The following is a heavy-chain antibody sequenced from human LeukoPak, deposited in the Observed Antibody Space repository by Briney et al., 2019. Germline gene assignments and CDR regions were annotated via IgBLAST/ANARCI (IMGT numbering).Heavy chain of an antibody. CDR1: GFTLSSFW. J-gene: IGHJ3*02. CDR2: IKRDGSDK. Sequence: GGSLRLSCAASGFTLSSFWMSWVRQAPGKGLEWVANIKRDGSDKNYVDPVKGRFTISRDNAKNSLYLDMSSLRVDDTAVYYCAREQKKTAKVTRDGLDIWGQGTMVTVSS. D-gene: IGHD2-21*02. CDR3: AREQKKTAKVTRDGLDI. V-gene: IGHV3-7*01.